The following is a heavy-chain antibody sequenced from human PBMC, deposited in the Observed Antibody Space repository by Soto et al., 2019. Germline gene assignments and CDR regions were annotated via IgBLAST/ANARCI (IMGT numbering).Heavy chain of an antibody. V-gene: IGHV5-10-1*01. CDR2: IDPSDSYT. D-gene: IGHD1-26*01. CDR1: GYSFTSYW. Sequence: GESLKISCKGSGYSFTSYWITWVRQMPGKGLEWMGRIDPSDSYTNYSPSFQGHVAISVDKSISTAYLQWSSLKASDTAMYYCARSYSGSYSYFDYWGQGTLVTV. CDR3: ARSYSGSYSYFDY. J-gene: IGHJ4*02.